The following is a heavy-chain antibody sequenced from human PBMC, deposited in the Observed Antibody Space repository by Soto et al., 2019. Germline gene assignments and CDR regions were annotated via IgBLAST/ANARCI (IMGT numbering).Heavy chain of an antibody. D-gene: IGHD6-19*01. Sequence: SVKVSCKVSVGTDRTYSINWVRQAPGQGLEWMGAIIPILSTTNYAQRFQGRVTITADESTGTVYLELTSLKFEDTAVYYCASRAMAVTWFDPWGQGTLVNVS. CDR2: IIPILSTT. CDR3: ASRAMAVTWFDP. J-gene: IGHJ5*02. CDR1: VGTDRTYS. V-gene: IGHV1-69*13.